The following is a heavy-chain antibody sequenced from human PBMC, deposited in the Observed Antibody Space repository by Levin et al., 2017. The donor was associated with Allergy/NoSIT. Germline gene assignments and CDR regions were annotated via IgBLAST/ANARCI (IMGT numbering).Heavy chain of an antibody. J-gene: IGHJ4*01. D-gene: IGHD3-10*01. CDR3: AQEIKFGGFTYYFDS. CDR2: ISNYGEHT. CDR1: GFTFSNYF. Sequence: PTGGSLRLSCAASGFTFSNYFMTWVRQAPGKGLEWVSAISNYGEHTYYADSVKGRFTISRDNSQNTLYLQMNSLGAEDTAVYFCAQEIKFGGFTYYFDSWGHGTLVTVSS. V-gene: IGHV3-23*01.